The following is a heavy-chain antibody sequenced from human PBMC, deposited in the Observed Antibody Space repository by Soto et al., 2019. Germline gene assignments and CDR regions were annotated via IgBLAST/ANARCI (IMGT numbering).Heavy chain of an antibody. D-gene: IGHD3-22*01. V-gene: IGHV3-33*06. CDR1: GFTFSTYG. J-gene: IGHJ4*02. CDR2: IWYDGTNK. CDR3: AKDRDSSALEY. Sequence: QVQLVESGGDVVQPGRSLRLSCAASGFTFSTYGMHWVRQAPGKGLEWVALIWYDGTNKYYAASVRGRFTISRDNSKNALYLQMNSLRAEDTAVYYCAKDRDSSALEYWGQGTLVTVSS.